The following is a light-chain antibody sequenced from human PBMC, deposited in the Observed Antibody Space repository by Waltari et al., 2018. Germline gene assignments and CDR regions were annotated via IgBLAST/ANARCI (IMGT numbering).Light chain of an antibody. CDR1: SGDVGRYNL. CDR2: EGT. CDR3: YSYGGSTTWL. V-gene: IGLV2-23*01. J-gene: IGLJ3*02. Sequence: SALTQPASVSGSPGQWLTISCTGPSGDVGRYNLVSWYQQHPGKAPKLIIYEGTNRPSGVSNRFFGSQSANTASLTISGFQAEDEADYYCYSYGGSTTWLFGGGTKLTVL.